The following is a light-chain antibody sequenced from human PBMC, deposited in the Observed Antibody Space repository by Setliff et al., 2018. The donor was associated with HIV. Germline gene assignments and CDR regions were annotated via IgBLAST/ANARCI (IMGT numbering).Light chain of an antibody. J-gene: IGLJ3*02. CDR1: SGSVSLSNY. CDR3: VLNLGAGIWV. CDR2: ATT. Sequence: QTVVTQEPSFAVSPGGTVTLTCGLSSGSVSLSNYPSWYQQTPGQAPRTLIYATTTRSSGVPDRFSSSILGNKAALTITGAQVDDESDYYCVLNLGAGIWVFGGGTKVTVL. V-gene: IGLV8-61*01.